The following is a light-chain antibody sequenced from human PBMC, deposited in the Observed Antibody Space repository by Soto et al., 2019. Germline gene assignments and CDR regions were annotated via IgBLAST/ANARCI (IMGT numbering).Light chain of an antibody. CDR1: QTVSSY. CDR3: QQYGTSPIT. CDR2: GAS. Sequence: ENVLTQSPGTLSLSPGERATLSCRASQTVSSYLTWYQQRPGQAPRLLISGASRRATGIPDRFSGSGSETDFTLTISRLEPEDFALYYCQQYGTSPITFGQGTRLEIK. V-gene: IGKV3-20*01. J-gene: IGKJ5*01.